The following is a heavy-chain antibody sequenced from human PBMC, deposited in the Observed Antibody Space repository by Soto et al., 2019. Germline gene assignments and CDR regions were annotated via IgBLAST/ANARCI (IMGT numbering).Heavy chain of an antibody. J-gene: IGHJ4*02. CDR2: INAGNGNT. CDR1: GYTFTSYA. D-gene: IGHD6-6*01. V-gene: IGHV1-3*01. CDR3: ASWVSSIAARANDY. Sequence: QVQLVQSGAEVKKPGASVMVSCKASGYTFTSYAMHWVRQAPGQRLEWMGWINAGNGNTKYSQKFQGRVTITRDTSASTAYMELSSLRSEDTAVYYCASWVSSIAARANDYWGQGTLVTVSS.